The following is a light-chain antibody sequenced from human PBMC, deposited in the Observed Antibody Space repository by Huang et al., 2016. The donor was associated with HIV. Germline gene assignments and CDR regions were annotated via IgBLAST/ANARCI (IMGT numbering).Light chain of an antibody. CDR2: LGT. Sequence: EIVMTQSPLSLAVAPGESASISCRSNPSLLYTNGYNYLDWYVQKSGQTPQILIYLGTYRGPRVPDRFRVSGSGTDFTLKISSMEAEDVGVYYCMQTLQTPITFGQGTRLEIK. V-gene: IGKV2-28*01. J-gene: IGKJ5*01. CDR1: PSLLYTNGYNY. CDR3: MQTLQTPIT.